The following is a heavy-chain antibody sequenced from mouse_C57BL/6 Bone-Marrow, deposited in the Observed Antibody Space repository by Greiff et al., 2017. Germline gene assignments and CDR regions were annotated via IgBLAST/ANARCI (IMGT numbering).Heavy chain of an antibody. CDR3: ARGRGYYGPWFAY. J-gene: IGHJ3*01. V-gene: IGHV1-53*01. D-gene: IGHD1-1*01. CDR2: INPSNGGT. CDR1: GYTFTSYW. Sequence: VQLQQPGTELVKPGASVKLSCKASGYTFTSYWMHWVKQRPGQGLEWIGNINPSNGGTNYNEKFKSKATLTVDKSSSTAYMQLSSLTSEDSAVYYCARGRGYYGPWFAYWGQGTLVTVSA.